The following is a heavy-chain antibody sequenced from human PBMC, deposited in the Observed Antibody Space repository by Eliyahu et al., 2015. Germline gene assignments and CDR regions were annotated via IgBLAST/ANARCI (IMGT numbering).Heavy chain of an antibody. CDR3: VDSSGYT. Sequence: QLVESGGGVVQPGRSLRLSXAASGFSLSSYGMHWVRQAAGKGLEWVAMIWYDGSQKTYADSVKGRFTISKDDSKNTLYLEMNSLRVEDTAVYYCVDSSGYTWGQGTLVTVSS. J-gene: IGHJ4*02. CDR2: IWYDGSQK. D-gene: IGHD6-19*01. CDR1: GFSLSSYG. V-gene: IGHV3-33*01.